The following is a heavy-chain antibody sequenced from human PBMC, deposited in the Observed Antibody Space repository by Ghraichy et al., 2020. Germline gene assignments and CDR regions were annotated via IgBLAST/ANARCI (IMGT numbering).Heavy chain of an antibody. V-gene: IGHV4-34*01. J-gene: IGHJ4*02. CDR3: ARGRDYDFWSGYYGGDLDY. CDR1: GGSFSGYY. Sequence: SETLSLTCAVYGGSFSGYYWSWIRQPPGKGLEWIGEINHSGSTNYNPSLKSRVTISVATSKNQFSLKLSSVTAADTAVYYCARGRDYDFWSGYYGGDLDYWGQGTLVTVSS. D-gene: IGHD3-3*01. CDR2: INHSGST.